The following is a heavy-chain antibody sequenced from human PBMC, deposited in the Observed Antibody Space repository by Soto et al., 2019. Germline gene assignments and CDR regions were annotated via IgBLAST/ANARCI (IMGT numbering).Heavy chain of an antibody. J-gene: IGHJ6*02. CDR3: ATRFNSRGYCGGDLYYYYGMDV. D-gene: IGHD2-21*01. CDR1: GYTLTELS. V-gene: IGHV1-24*01. Sequence: ASVKVSCKVSGYTLTELSMHWVRQAPGKGLEWMGGFDPEDGETIYAQKFQGRVTMTEDTSTDTAYMELSSLRSEDTAVYYCATRFNSRGYCGGDLYYYYGMDVWGQGTTVTVSS. CDR2: FDPEDGET.